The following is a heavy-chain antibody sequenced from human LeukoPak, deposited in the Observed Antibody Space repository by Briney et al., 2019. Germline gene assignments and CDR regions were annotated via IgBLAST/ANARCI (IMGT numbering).Heavy chain of an antibody. J-gene: IGHJ5*02. CDR3: ARGDGDSDSNGVLMGWFDP. D-gene: IGHD3-22*01. CDR2: IIPILGTV. CDR1: GGTFRNYA. V-gene: IGHV1-69*13. Sequence: SVKVSCKASGGTFRNYAVNWVRQAPGQGLEWMGGIIPILGTVNYAQKFQGRVTISADESTTTAYMELRSLRSEDTAVYYCARGDGDSDSNGVLMGWFDPWGQGTLVTVSS.